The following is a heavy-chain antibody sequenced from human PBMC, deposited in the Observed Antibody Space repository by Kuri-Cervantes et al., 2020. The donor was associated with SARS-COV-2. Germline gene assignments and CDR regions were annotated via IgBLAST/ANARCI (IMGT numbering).Heavy chain of an antibody. CDR1: GFTFSNYT. CDR2: ISPSFTYI. J-gene: IGHJ4*02. CDR3: VRGGDHFHFDY. D-gene: IGHD3-3*02. Sequence: GGSLRLSCAASGFTFSNYTMNWVRQAPGKGLEWVSSISPSFTYIYYADSVKGRFTISRDNAKNSLYLQMNSLRADDTAVYFCVRGGDHFHFDYWGLGILVTVSS. V-gene: IGHV3-21*01.